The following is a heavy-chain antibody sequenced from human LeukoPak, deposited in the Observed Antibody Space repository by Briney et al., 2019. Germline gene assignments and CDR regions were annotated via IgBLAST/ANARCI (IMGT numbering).Heavy chain of an antibody. J-gene: IGHJ4*02. CDR1: GFIFKSDW. V-gene: IGHV3-7*03. CDR3: AKDGAWLRFDD. D-gene: IGHD5-12*01. Sequence: GGSLRLSCAASGFIFKSDWMSWVRQAPGKGLEWVANIKQDGSEENYVDSVRGRFTISRDNAKKSLYLQMNSLRAEDTAVYYCAKDGAWLRFDDWGQGTLVTVSS. CDR2: IKQDGSEE.